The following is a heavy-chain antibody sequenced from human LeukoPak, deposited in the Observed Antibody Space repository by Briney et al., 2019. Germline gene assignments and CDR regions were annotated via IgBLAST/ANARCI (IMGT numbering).Heavy chain of an antibody. V-gene: IGHV3-23*01. J-gene: IGHJ4*02. CDR2: ITGTGGNT. CDR1: GFTFRSHD. D-gene: IGHD3-22*01. CDR3: AKVKDTSGSRFDY. Sequence: GGSLRLSCAASGFTFRSHDMSWVRQAPGQGLEWVSDITGTGGNTYYADSVKGRFTISRDNPKNTLYLQMNSLRDEDTAVYYCAKVKDTSGSRFDYWGQGTLVTVSS.